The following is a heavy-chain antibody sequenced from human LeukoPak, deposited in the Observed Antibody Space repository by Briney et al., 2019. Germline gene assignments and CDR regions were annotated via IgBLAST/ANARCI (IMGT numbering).Heavy chain of an antibody. V-gene: IGHV3-74*01. Sequence: GGSLRLSCADRGFTFSGNWMSWVRQSPGKGLVWVSHISTDGSIIRYGDSVKGRFTISRDKAKNTLYLQMNSLTAEDTGVYYCARYLYAFALDVWGKGTTVTVS. CDR1: GFTFSGNW. CDR3: ARYLYAFALDV. D-gene: IGHD2-8*01. J-gene: IGHJ6*03. CDR2: ISTDGSII.